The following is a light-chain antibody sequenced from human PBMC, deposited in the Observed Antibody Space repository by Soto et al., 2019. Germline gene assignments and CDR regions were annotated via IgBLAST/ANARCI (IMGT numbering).Light chain of an antibody. J-gene: IGKJ1*01. Sequence: PGEIATLSCIASQSVDSTYLTWYQQKPGQAPRLLIYGASGRATGVPDRFSGSGSGTDFTLTISRLEPEDFAVYFCQYYDSFRTFGQGTKVDIK. V-gene: IGKV3-20*01. CDR2: GAS. CDR3: QYYDSFRT. CDR1: QSVDSTY.